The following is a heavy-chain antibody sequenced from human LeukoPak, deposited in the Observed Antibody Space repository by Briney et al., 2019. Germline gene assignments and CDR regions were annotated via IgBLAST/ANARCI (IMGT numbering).Heavy chain of an antibody. J-gene: IGHJ4*02. Sequence: QPGGSLRLSCAASGFTFSAYAMSWVRQAPGKGLEWVSAVTGSGGNTYYADSVKGRFTISRDNAKNSLYLQMNSLRAEDTAVYYCAREVDSVGYDYVWGSYRYYFDYWGQGTLVTVSS. CDR1: GFTFSAYA. CDR3: AREVDSVGYDYVWGSYRYYFDY. CDR2: VTGSGGNT. V-gene: IGHV3-23*01. D-gene: IGHD3-16*02.